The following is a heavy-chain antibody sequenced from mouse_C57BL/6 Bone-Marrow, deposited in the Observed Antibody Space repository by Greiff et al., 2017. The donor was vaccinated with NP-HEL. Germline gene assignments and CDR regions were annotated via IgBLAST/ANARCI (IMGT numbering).Heavy chain of an antibody. Sequence: DVKLVESEGGLVQPGSSMKLSCTASGFTFSDYYMAWVRQVPEKGLEWVANINYDGSSTYYLDSLKSRFIISRDNAKNILYLQMSSLKSEDTATYYCARYYYGSGYFDVWGTGTTVTVSS. J-gene: IGHJ1*03. CDR3: ARYYYGSGYFDV. V-gene: IGHV5-16*01. CDR2: INYDGSST. CDR1: GFTFSDYY. D-gene: IGHD1-1*01.